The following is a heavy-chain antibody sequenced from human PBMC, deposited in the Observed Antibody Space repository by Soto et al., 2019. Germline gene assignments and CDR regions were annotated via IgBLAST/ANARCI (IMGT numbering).Heavy chain of an antibody. V-gene: IGHV1-69*13. J-gene: IGHJ3*02. D-gene: IGHD6-13*01. CDR1: GGTFSSYA. CDR2: IIPIFGTA. CDR3: ACTAAAGIVVDAFDS. Sequence: SVKVSCKASGGTFSSYAISWVRQAPGQGLEWMGGIIPIFGTANYAQKFQGRVTITADESTSTAYMELSSLRSEDTAVYYCACTAAAGIVVDAFDSWGQGTMVTVSS.